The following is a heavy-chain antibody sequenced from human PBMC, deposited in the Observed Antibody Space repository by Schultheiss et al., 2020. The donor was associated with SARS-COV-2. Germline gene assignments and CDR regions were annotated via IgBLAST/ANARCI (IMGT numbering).Heavy chain of an antibody. J-gene: IGHJ6*02. CDR1: GGSISSYY. Sequence: GSLRLSCTVSGGSISSYYWSWIRQPPGKGLEWIGYIYYSGSTYYNPSLKSRVTISVDTSKNQFSLKLSSVTAADTAVYYCVGTPGAAASLEDYYYGMDVWGQGTTVTVSS. D-gene: IGHD6-13*01. CDR2: IYYSGST. CDR3: VGTPGAAASLEDYYYGMDV. V-gene: IGHV4-59*04.